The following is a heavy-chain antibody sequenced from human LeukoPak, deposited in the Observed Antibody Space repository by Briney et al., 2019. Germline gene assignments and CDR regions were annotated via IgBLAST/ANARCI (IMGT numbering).Heavy chain of an antibody. CDR1: GGSISSSSYY. V-gene: IGHV4-39*07. CDR2: IYYSGST. D-gene: IGHD6-13*01. J-gene: IGHJ6*03. Sequence: SETLSLTCTVSGGSISSSSYYWGWIRQPPGKGLEWIGSIYYSGSTYYNPSLKSRVTISVDTSKNQFSLKLSSVTAADTAVYYCARERSSRAYYYYMDVWGKGTTVTVSS. CDR3: ARERSSRAYYYYMDV.